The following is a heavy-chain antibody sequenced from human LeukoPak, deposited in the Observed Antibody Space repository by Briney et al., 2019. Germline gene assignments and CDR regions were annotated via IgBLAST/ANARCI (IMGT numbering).Heavy chain of an antibody. CDR2: IYHSGST. CDR3: ARTNPGGPATFDY. D-gene: IGHD2-8*02. J-gene: IGHJ4*02. Sequence: SETLSLTCTVSGYSISSGYYWGWIRQPPGKGLEWIGSIYHSGSTYYNPSLKSRVTISVDKSKNQFSLKLSSVTAADTAVYYCARTNPGGPATFDYWGQGTLVTVSS. CDR1: GYSISSGYY. V-gene: IGHV4-38-2*02.